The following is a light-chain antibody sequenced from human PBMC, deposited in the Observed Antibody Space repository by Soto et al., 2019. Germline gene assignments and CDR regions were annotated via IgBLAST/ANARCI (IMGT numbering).Light chain of an antibody. CDR2: LNSDGSH. V-gene: IGLV4-69*01. CDR3: QTWGSGIVV. CDR1: SGHSNYA. J-gene: IGLJ2*01. Sequence: QPVLTQSPSASASLGASVKLTCTLSSGHSNYAIAWHQQQSEKGPRYLMKLNSDGSHSKGDGIPDRCSGSSSGAERYLTSSSLQAEDEADYYCQTWGSGIVVFGGGTKLTVL.